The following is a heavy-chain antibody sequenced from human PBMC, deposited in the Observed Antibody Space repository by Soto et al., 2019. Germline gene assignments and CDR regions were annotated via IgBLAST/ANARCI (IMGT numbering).Heavy chain of an antibody. D-gene: IGHD6-13*01. V-gene: IGHV1-3*01. CDR1: GYTFTSYG. CDR2: INAANGDT. J-gene: IGHJ5*02. Sequence: GAPVKVFCKAFGYTFTSYGIHWGRQGPGQRLEWMGWINAANGDTKYSPKFQGRVTITRDTSASTAYMELSSLRSEDTAVYYCVKRHVSATGIDWFDPWGQGTLVTSPQ. CDR3: VKRHVSATGIDWFDP.